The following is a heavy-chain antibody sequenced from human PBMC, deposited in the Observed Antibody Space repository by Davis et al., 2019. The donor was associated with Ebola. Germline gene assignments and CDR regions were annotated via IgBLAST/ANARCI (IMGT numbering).Heavy chain of an antibody. D-gene: IGHD2-8*01. Sequence: SETLSLTCTVSGGSISSSPYYWCWIRQPPRKGLEWIGSIHRRGRTYYNPSLPRRVTISVDTSKNQFSLKMSSVTAADTAVYYCARQYTEWDYWGRGARVTVSS. CDR3: ARQYTEWDY. CDR1: GGSISSSPYY. J-gene: IGHJ4*02. V-gene: IGHV4-39*01. CDR2: IHRRGRT.